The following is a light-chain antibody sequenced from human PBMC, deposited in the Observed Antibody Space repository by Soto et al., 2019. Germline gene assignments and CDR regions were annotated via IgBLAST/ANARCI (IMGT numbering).Light chain of an antibody. CDR2: GAS. J-gene: IGKJ5*01. CDR1: QNFGSTY. V-gene: IGKV3-15*01. Sequence: VLAQSPDTLSLSPGERATLSCRASQNFGSTYLAWYQQKPGQAPSLFIFGASVRATGIPARFSGSGSGTEFTLTISSLQSEDFAVYYCHQYSNWPPITFGQGTRLEIK. CDR3: HQYSNWPPIT.